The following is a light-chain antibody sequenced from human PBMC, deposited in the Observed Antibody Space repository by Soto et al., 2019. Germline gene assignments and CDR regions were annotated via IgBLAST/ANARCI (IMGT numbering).Light chain of an antibody. V-gene: IGKV3-20*01. CDR2: DTS. CDR3: QQYGSSPPYT. J-gene: IGKJ2*01. Sequence: EVVLTQSPATLSVSPGEGVTLSCRASQGIGDTLAWYQHKPGQTTRLLIYDTSARATGIPDRFSGSKSGTDFTLTISRLEPEDSAVYYCQQYGSSPPYTFGQGTKLEIK. CDR1: QGIGDT.